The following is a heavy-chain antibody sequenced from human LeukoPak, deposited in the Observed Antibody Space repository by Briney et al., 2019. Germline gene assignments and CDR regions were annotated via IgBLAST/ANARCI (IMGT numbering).Heavy chain of an antibody. CDR3: ARTYYDILTGYNPYFDY. J-gene: IGHJ4*02. CDR2: ITASSTAI. V-gene: IGHV3-21*01. D-gene: IGHD3-9*01. Sequence: GGSLRLSCAASGFTFSTCSMNWVRQAPGKGLEWVSSITASSTAIYSADSVKGRFTISRDNAKNFLYLQMNSLRAEDTAVYYCARTYYDILTGYNPYFDYWGQGILVTVSS. CDR1: GFTFSTCS.